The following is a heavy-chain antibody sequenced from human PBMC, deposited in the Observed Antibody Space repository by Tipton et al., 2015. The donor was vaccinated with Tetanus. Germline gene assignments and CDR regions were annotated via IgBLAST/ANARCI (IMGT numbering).Heavy chain of an antibody. Sequence: TLSLTCTVSGGSISSGGFFWNWLRQSPGKGLEWIGYVYYSGDTYYNPPFKSRVTISVDTSKNQFSLDLYSVTAADTAAYYCARDQGGGRVVRLNWFDPWGQGTLVTVSS. CDR3: ARDQGGGRVVRLNWFDP. CDR1: GGSISSGGFF. D-gene: IGHD6-6*01. V-gene: IGHV4-31*03. CDR2: VYYSGDT. J-gene: IGHJ5*02.